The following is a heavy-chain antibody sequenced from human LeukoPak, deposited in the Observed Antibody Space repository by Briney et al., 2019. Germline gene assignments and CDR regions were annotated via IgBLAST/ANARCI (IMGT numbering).Heavy chain of an antibody. Sequence: PSETLSLTCTVSGGSISSGGYYWSWLRQHPGKGLEWIGYIYYSGSTYYNPSLKSRVTISVDTSKNQFSLKLSSVTAADTAVYYCARGCSSSWHTTEFDYWGQGTLVTVSS. CDR1: GGSISSGGYY. D-gene: IGHD6-13*01. J-gene: IGHJ4*02. V-gene: IGHV4-31*03. CDR3: ARGCSSSWHTTEFDY. CDR2: IYYSGST.